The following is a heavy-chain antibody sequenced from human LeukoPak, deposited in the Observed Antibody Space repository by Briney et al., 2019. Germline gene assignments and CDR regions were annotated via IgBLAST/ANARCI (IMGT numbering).Heavy chain of an antibody. CDR1: GFTFSSYW. Sequence: GGSLRLSCAASGFTFSSYWMSWVRQAPGKGLEWVANIKQDGSEKYFVDSVKGRFTISRDNAKNSLYLQMNSLRAEDTAVYYCARTPRGYDYVWGSYRVYFDYWGQGTLVTVSS. CDR2: IKQDGSEK. J-gene: IGHJ4*02. CDR3: ARTPRGYDYVWGSYRVYFDY. V-gene: IGHV3-7*01. D-gene: IGHD3-16*01.